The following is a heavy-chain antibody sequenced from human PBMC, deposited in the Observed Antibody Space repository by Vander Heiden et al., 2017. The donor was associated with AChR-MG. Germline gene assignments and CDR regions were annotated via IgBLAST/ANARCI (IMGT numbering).Heavy chain of an antibody. V-gene: IGHV5-10-1*03. CDR1: GYSFTSHW. J-gene: IGHJ4*02. CDR2: IDPSDSYT. Sequence: EVQLVQSGAEVKKPGESLRISCKGSGYSFTSHWISWVRQMPGKGLEWMGRIDPSDSYTNYSPSFQGHVTISADKSISTAYLQWSSLKASDTAMYYCARVRGIIAVAGTDFDYWGQGTLVTVSS. D-gene: IGHD6-19*01. CDR3: ARVRGIIAVAGTDFDY.